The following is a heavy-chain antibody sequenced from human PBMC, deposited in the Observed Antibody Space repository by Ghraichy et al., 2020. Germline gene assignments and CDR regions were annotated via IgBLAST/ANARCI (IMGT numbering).Heavy chain of an antibody. D-gene: IGHD5-24*01. CDR2: IYYSGST. V-gene: IGHV4-59*01. Sequence: SETLSLTCTVSGGSISSYYWSWIRQSPGKGLEWIGYIYYSGSTNYNPSLKSRVTISVDTSKNRFSLKLSSVTAADTAVYYCARTKMATIQFDYWGQGTLVTVSS. J-gene: IGHJ4*02. CDR1: GGSISSYY. CDR3: ARTKMATIQFDY.